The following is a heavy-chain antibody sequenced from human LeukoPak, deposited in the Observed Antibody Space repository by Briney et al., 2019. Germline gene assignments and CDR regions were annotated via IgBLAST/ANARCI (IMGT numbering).Heavy chain of an antibody. Sequence: SETLSLTCAVSGGSISSGGYSWSWIRQPPGKGLEWIGYIYHSGSTYYNPSLKSRVTISVDRSKNQFSLKLSSVTAADTAVYYCARLLDSGSFDYWGQGTLVTVSS. CDR3: ARLLDSGSFDY. V-gene: IGHV4-30-2*01. J-gene: IGHJ4*02. CDR1: GGSISSGGYS. CDR2: IYHSGST. D-gene: IGHD3-10*01.